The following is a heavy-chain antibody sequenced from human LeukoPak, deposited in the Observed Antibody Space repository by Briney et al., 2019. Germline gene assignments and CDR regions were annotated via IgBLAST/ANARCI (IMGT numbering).Heavy chain of an antibody. D-gene: IGHD3-10*01. V-gene: IGHV4-34*01. CDR1: GGSFSGFY. CDR3: ARPGQLGSLYYGMDV. CDR2: IDHSGST. Sequence: SETLSLTCAVYGGSFSGFYWNWIRQPPGKGLEWIGEIDHSGSTNYNPSLKSRVTISADTSKNQFSLKLSSVTAADTAVYYCARPGQLGSLYYGMDVWGQGTTVTVS. J-gene: IGHJ6*02.